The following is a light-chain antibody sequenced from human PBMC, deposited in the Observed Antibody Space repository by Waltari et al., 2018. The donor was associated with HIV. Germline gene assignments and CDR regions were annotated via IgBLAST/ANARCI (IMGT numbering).Light chain of an antibody. V-gene: IGKV1-27*01. CDR2: AAS. J-gene: IGKJ3*01. CDR1: RGITNF. CDR3: HRYDIAPLT. Sequence: DIQMTQSQSSLSVSVGDRVTISCRASRGITNFLAWYQQKPGKPPKLLCYAASTLQSGAPSRFSASGSGTNFTLTITSLLPEDVATYYCHRYDIAPLTFGPGTKVDI.